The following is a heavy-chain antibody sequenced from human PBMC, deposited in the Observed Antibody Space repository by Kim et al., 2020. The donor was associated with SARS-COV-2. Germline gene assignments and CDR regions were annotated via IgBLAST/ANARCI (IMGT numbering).Heavy chain of an antibody. CDR3: AREKGGGANDY. D-gene: IGHD3-16*01. J-gene: IGHJ4*02. V-gene: IGHV4-59*01. CDR2: T. Sequence: TRHNPPLKNRVTISADTSNNQFSLKLSAVTAADTAIYFCAREKGGGANDYWGQGTLDTVSS.